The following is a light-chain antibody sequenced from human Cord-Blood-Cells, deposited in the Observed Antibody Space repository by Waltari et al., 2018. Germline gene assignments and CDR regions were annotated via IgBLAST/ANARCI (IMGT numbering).Light chain of an antibody. CDR1: QCISSW. V-gene: IGKV1-5*03. Sequence: DIQMTQSPSTLSASVGDRVTITCRDSQCISSWLAWYQQKTGKAPKLLIYKASSLESGVPSRFSGSGSGTEFTLTISSLQPDDFATYYCQQYNSYSWTFGQGTKVEIK. CDR3: QQYNSYSWT. CDR2: KAS. J-gene: IGKJ1*01.